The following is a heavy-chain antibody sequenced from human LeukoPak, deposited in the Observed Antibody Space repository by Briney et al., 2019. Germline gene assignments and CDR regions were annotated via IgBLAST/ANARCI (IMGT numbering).Heavy chain of an antibody. CDR1: GGSFSGYY. J-gene: IGHJ4*02. V-gene: IGHV4-34*01. CDR2: INHSGST. CDR3: ARGTRAAADPFEY. D-gene: IGHD6-13*01. Sequence: PSETLSLTCAVYGGSFSGYYWSWIRQPPGKGLEWIGEINHSGSTNYNPSLKSRVTISVDTSKNQFSLKLSSVTAADTAVYYCARGTRAAADPFEYWGQGTLVTVSS.